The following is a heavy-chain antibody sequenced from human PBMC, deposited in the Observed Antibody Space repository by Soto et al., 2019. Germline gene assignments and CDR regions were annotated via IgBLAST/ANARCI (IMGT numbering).Heavy chain of an antibody. V-gene: IGHV3-30-3*01. D-gene: IGHD3-3*01. Sequence: GGSLRRSCAASGFTFSSYAMHWVRQGPGKGLEWVAVISYDGSNKYYADSVKGRFTISRDNSKNTLYLQMNSLRAEDTAVYYCARVSGYSMNYFDYWGQGTLVTVSS. J-gene: IGHJ4*02. CDR1: GFTFSSYA. CDR3: ARVSGYSMNYFDY. CDR2: ISYDGSNK.